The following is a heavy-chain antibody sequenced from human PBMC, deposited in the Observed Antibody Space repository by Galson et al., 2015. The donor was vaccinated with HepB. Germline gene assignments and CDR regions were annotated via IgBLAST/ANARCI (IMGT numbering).Heavy chain of an antibody. CDR2: ISGSGGST. Sequence: SLRLSCAASGFTFSSYAMSWVRQAPGKGLEWVSAISGSGGSTYYADSVKGRFTISRDNSKNTLYLQMNSLRAEDTAVYYCAKDFLRSLWIFGVVIIVDYWGQGTLVTVSS. J-gene: IGHJ4*02. D-gene: IGHD3-3*01. CDR1: GFTFSSYA. V-gene: IGHV3-23*01. CDR3: AKDFLRSLWIFGVVIIVDY.